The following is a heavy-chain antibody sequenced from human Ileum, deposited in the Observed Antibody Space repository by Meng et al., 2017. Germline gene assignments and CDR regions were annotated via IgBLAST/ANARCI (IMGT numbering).Heavy chain of an antibody. V-gene: IGHV3-48*03. CDR2: ISSSGSTI. CDR1: GFIFSSYE. CDR3: ARDSGWRRYYYYYGMDV. J-gene: IGHJ6*02. D-gene: IGHD6-19*01. Sequence: GESPKTPCAAPGFIFSSYEMNRVRQAPGKGLEWVSYISSSGSTIYYADSVKGRFTISRDNAKDSLYLQMNSLRAEDTAVYYCARDSGWRRYYYYYGMDVWGQGTTVTVSS.